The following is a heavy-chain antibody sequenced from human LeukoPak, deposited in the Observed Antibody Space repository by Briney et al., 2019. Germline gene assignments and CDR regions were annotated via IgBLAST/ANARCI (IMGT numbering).Heavy chain of an antibody. CDR3: ERDLNWGQVDY. CDR1: GFTFSGHW. CDR2: INGDGSAT. D-gene: IGHD7-27*01. Sequence: GGSLRLSCAASGFTFSGHWMYWLRQAPRKGLAWVSRINGDGSATNYAGSMKGRFTISRDNARNIVYLQMNSLREDDTAVYYCERDLNWGQVDYWGQGTLVTVSS. J-gene: IGHJ4*02. V-gene: IGHV3-74*01.